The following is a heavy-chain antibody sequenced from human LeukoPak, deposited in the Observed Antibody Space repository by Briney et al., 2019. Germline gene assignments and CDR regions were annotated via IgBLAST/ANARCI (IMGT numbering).Heavy chain of an antibody. CDR3: ARHAAAGHFDY. Sequence: SETLSLTCLVSGGSISSHYWSWIRQPPGKGLEWIGYIYYSGSTNYNPSLKSRVTISLDTSKNHFSLKLTSVTAADTAVYYCARHAAAGHFDYWGQGTLATVSS. V-gene: IGHV4-59*08. CDR1: GGSISSHY. CDR2: IYYSGST. J-gene: IGHJ4*02. D-gene: IGHD6-13*01.